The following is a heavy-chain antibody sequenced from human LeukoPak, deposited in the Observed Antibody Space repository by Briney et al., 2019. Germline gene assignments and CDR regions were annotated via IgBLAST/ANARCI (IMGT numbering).Heavy chain of an antibody. D-gene: IGHD3-10*01. CDR2: ISVSGSST. CDR1: RFTFSSYA. Sequence: PGGSLRLSCAASRFTFSSYAMSWVRQAPGKGLDWVSGISVSGSSTFYADSVKGRFTVSRDNSKNTLYLQMNSLRAEDTAVYYCERDAVGSGSYPQKYYYGMDVWGQGTTVTVSS. CDR3: ERDAVGSGSYPQKYYYGMDV. J-gene: IGHJ6*02. V-gene: IGHV3-23*01.